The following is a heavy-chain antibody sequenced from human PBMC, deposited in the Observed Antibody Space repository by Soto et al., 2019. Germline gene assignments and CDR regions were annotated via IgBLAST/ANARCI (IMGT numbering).Heavy chain of an antibody. D-gene: IGHD6-13*01. V-gene: IGHV3-15*01. CDR3: TTSNSRSWDFDY. J-gene: IGHJ4*02. CDR1: GFTFSSAW. Sequence: PGGSLRLSCAASGFTFSSAWMSWVRQAPGKGLEWVGRIKSKTDGGTTDYAAPVKGRFTIPRDDSKNTLYLQMNSLKTEDTAVYYCTTSNSRSWDFDYWGQGTLVTLSS. CDR2: IKSKTDGGTT.